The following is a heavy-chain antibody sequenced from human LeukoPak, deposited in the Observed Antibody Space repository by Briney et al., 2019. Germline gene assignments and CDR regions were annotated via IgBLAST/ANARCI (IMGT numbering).Heavy chain of an antibody. CDR2: IDPSDGST. CDR1: GYTFTAYY. Sequence: ASVTVSCKPSGYTFTAYYIHWVRQAPGQGLEWMGIIDPSDGSTDYAQTFQGRVTMTSDVSTSTAFMELSSLRSDDTAVYYCANTGGNRRGYFDFWGQGTLVTVSS. D-gene: IGHD2-8*02. J-gene: IGHJ4*02. CDR3: ANTGGNRRGYFDF. V-gene: IGHV1-46*01.